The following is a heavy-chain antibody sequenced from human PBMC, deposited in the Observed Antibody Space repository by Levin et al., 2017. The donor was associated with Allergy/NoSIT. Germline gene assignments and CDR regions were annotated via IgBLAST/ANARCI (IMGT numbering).Heavy chain of an antibody. J-gene: IGHJ4*02. V-gene: IGHV3-7*04. CDR2: VNQDGSQK. Sequence: RSGGSLRLSCAASGFTFSTYWMSWVRQAPGKGLEWVASVNQDGSQKDYVDSVKGRFTISRDNAKNSLYVQMNSLRAEDTAVYFCARWDSIGGWYYIADWGQGTLVTVSS. D-gene: IGHD6-19*01. CDR1: GFTFSTYW. CDR3: ARWDSIGGWYYIAD.